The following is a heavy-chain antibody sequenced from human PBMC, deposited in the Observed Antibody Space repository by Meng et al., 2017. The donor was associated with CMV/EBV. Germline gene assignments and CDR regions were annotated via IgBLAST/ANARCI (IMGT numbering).Heavy chain of an antibody. V-gene: IGHV4-39*07. J-gene: IGHJ6*02. D-gene: IGHD3-3*01. CDR3: ARDGQTNDFWSCQYYYYYYGMDV. Sequence: SETLSLTCTVSGGSISSSSYYWGWIRQPPGKGLEWIGSIYYSGSTYYNPSLKSRVTISVDTSKNQFSLKLSSVTAADTAVYYCARDGQTNDFWSCQYYYYYYGMDVWGQGTTVTVSS. CDR1: GGSISSSSYY. CDR2: IYYSGST.